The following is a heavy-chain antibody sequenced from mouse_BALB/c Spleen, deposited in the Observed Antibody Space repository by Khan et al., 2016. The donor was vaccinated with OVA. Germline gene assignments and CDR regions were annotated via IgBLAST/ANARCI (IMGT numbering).Heavy chain of an antibody. Sequence: EVQLQESGPGLVKPSQSLSLTCTVTGYSITSNYAWNWIRQFPGNKLEWMGYISYSGTTSYNPSLKSRISITRDTSKNQFFLQLNSVTTEDTATYYCARGNYYGYAMVYWGQGTSVTVSS. J-gene: IGHJ4*01. D-gene: IGHD1-1*01. CDR3: ARGNYYGYAMVY. CDR1: GYSITSNYA. CDR2: ISYSGTT. V-gene: IGHV3-2*02.